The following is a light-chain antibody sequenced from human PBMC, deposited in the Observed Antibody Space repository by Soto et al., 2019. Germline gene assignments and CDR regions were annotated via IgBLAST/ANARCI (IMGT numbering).Light chain of an antibody. CDR2: DAS. J-gene: IGKJ4*01. V-gene: IGKV3-11*01. CDR3: QQRSDWPLT. CDR1: QRVSRY. Sequence: DIVLTQSPVTLSLSPGERATLSCRASQRVSRYLAWYQQKPGQPPRLLIYDASKRASGVPARFSGSGSGTDFTLTISSLEPEDFAVYYCQQRSDWPLTFGGGTDVEI.